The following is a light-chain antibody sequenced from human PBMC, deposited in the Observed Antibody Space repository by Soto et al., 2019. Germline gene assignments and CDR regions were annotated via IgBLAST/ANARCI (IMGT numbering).Light chain of an antibody. Sequence: QSALTQPASVSGSPGQSIAISCTGTHSDVGAYIYVSRYQQHPGKAPKLMVYDINNQPSGVSNRFSGSKSANTASLTISGLQADDEADYYCVSFTTKSSYVFGTGTKVTVL. V-gene: IGLV2-14*03. J-gene: IGLJ1*01. CDR2: DIN. CDR3: VSFTTKSSYV. CDR1: HSDVGAYIY.